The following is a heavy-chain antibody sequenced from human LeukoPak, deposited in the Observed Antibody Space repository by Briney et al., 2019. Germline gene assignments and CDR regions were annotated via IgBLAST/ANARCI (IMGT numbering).Heavy chain of an antibody. CDR1: GYTFTGYY. J-gene: IGHJ3*02. V-gene: IGHV1-2*02. Sequence: ASVKVSCKASGYTFTGYYLHWVRHAPGQGLEWMGWINPNSGGTNYAQKFQGRVTMTRDTSISTAYMELSRLRSDDTAVYYCARRTYYYGSGRYLRGAFDIWGQGTMVTVSS. CDR2: INPNSGGT. D-gene: IGHD3-10*01. CDR3: ARRTYYYGSGRYLRGAFDI.